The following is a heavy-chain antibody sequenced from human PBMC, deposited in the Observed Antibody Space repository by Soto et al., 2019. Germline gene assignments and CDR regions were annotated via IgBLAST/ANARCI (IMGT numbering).Heavy chain of an antibody. CDR2: IYYDGTNK. Sequence: GGSLRLSCAASGFTFSSYAMHWVRQAPGKGLESVAIIYYDGTNKYYADSVKGRFTISRDNSKNTLNLQMNSLRAEDTAVYYCARGKFGLTSYYYMDVWGKGTTVTVSS. CDR1: GFTFSSYA. D-gene: IGHD3-10*01. J-gene: IGHJ6*03. CDR3: ARGKFGLTSYYYMDV. V-gene: IGHV3-33*01.